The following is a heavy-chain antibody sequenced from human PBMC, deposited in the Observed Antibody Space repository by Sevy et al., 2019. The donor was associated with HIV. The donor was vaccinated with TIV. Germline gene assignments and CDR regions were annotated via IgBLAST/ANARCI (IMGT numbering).Heavy chain of an antibody. CDR3: ARQYGDYVRLDY. D-gene: IGHD4-17*01. CDR2: IYPDVSHT. J-gene: IGHJ4*02. CDR1: GYSFISYW. Sequence: GESLKISCKGSGYSFISYWIGWVRQMPGKGLEWMGIIYPDVSHTRYSPSFQGQVTISADKSISTAYLQWRSLKASDTAMYYCARQYGDYVRLDYWGQGTLVTVSS. V-gene: IGHV5-51*01.